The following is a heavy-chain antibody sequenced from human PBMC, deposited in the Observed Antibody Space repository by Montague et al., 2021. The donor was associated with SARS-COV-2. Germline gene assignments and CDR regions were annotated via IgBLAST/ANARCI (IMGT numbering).Heavy chain of an antibody. V-gene: IGHV4-59*02. CDR2: VYCILIA. CDR1: LDSGSRYF. D-gene: IGHD3-22*01. CDR3: ARAHWDNYDSSGWRFDP. Sequence: SETLSLTCAGNLDSGSRYFRRRSEEPTCELLAYDRFVYCILIAKYNPSLKSRVTISVDTSKNQFSLKLSSVTAADTAVYYCARAHWDNYDSSGWRFDPWGQGTLVSVSS. J-gene: IGHJ5*02.